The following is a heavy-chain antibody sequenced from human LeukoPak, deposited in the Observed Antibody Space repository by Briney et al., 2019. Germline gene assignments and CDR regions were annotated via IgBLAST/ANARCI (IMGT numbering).Heavy chain of an antibody. V-gene: IGHV1-2*02. CDR3: ARGSGSYFDLSFDY. J-gene: IGHJ4*02. D-gene: IGHD1-26*01. CDR1: GYTFTGYY. Sequence: ASVKVSCKASGYTFTGYYMHGVRQAPGQGLEWMGWINPNSGGTNYAQKFQGKVTMTRDTSISTAYMELSRLRSDDTAVYYCARGSGSYFDLSFDYWGQGTLVTVSS. CDR2: INPNSGGT.